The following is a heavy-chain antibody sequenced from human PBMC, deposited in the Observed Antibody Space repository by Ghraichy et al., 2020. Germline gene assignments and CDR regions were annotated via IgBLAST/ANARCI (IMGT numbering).Heavy chain of an antibody. J-gene: IGHJ6*02. CDR2: INHSGST. Sequence: GSLRLSCAVYGGSFSDYYWSWIRQPPGRGLEWIGEINHSGSTNYNPSLKSRVTISVDTSKNQFSLKLSSVTAADTAVYFCARAPIVAGYGMDVWGQGTTVTVSS. CDR3: ARAPIVAGYGMDV. D-gene: IGHD2-21*01. V-gene: IGHV4-34*01. CDR1: GGSFSDYY.